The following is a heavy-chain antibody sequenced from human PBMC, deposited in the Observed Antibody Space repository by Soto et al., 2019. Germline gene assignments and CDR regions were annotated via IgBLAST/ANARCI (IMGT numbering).Heavy chain of an antibody. CDR3: SRDPPAYHSAFDS. CDR2: TYYRSRWHT. J-gene: IGHJ4*02. Sequence: SQTLSLTCAISGDSVSNNGAAWNWIRQSPSRGLEWLGRTYYRSRWHTDYAVSMKSRITITPDTSKNQFSLQVNSVTPEDTALYYCSRDPPAYHSAFDSWAQGTLVTVS. D-gene: IGHD4-4*01. V-gene: IGHV6-1*01. CDR1: GDSVSNNGAA.